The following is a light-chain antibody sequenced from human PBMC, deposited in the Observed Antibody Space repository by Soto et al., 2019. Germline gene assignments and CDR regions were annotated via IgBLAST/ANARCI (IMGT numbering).Light chain of an antibody. J-gene: IGKJ4*01. V-gene: IGKV1-9*01. CDR2: AGT. CDR1: QDINSY. CDR3: QQLHVYPST. Sequence: IQLTQSPSSLSASVGDRVTITCRASQDINSYLAWYQQKPGKAPNLVIYAGTSLQSGVPSRFSGSGSGTEFTLTISSLQTEDFATYYCQQLHVYPSTFGGGTKVDIK.